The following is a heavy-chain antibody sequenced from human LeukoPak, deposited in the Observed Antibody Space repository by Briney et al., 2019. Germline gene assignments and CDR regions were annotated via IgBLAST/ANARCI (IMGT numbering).Heavy chain of an antibody. V-gene: IGHV1-18*04. Sequence: GASVKVSCKASGYTFTSHGISWVRQAPGQGLEWMGWIRAYNGNTKYAQKLQGRVTMATDTSTSTAYMELRSLRAAGAAVYYCARASVVVASSHCDYWGQGTLVTVSS. CDR3: ARASVVVASSHCDY. CDR1: GYTFTSHG. CDR2: IRAYNGNT. D-gene: IGHD2-15*01. J-gene: IGHJ4*02.